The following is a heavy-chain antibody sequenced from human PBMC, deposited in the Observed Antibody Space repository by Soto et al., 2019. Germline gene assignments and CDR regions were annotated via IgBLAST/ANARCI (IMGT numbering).Heavy chain of an antibody. CDR2: ISSSSSYI. D-gene: IGHD2-21*02. CDR3: ARDHSVVTPDY. CDR1: GVTFSSYS. V-gene: IGHV3-21*01. Sequence: GSLSLSCAASGVTFSSYSMNLVRQAPGKGLEWVSSISSSSSYIYYADSVKGRFTISRDNAKNSLYLQMNSLRAEDTAVYYCARDHSVVTPDYWGQGTLVTVSS. J-gene: IGHJ4*02.